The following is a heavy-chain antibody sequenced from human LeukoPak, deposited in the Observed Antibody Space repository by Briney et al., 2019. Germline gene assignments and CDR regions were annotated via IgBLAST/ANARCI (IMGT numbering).Heavy chain of an antibody. CDR3: ARHWFGHLFDT. Sequence: SETLSLTCTVSGDSVSSYYWSWIRQPPGKGLEWIGYIYHAGHTNYNPSLKSRVSISLDTSKSQFSLKLSSVTAADTAVYYCARHWFGHLFDTWGQGTLVTVSS. V-gene: IGHV4-59*02. CDR1: GDSVSSYY. J-gene: IGHJ4*02. D-gene: IGHD3-9*01. CDR2: IYHAGHT.